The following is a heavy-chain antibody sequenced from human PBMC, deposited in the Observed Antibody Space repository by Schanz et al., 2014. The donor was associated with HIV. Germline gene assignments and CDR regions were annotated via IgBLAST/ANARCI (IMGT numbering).Heavy chain of an antibody. Sequence: EVQVVDSGGGLVKPGGSLRLSCVVSGFTFDSYTMNWVRQAPGKGLEWVSSISGGSGDKLYADSIKGRFTISRDNANNSVYLQMNSLRGEDTAVYYCVRETPSGVDYFDYWGQGTLVTVS. CDR1: GFTFDSYT. CDR2: ISGGSGDK. J-gene: IGHJ4*02. D-gene: IGHD3-10*01. V-gene: IGHV3-21*01. CDR3: VRETPSGVDYFDY.